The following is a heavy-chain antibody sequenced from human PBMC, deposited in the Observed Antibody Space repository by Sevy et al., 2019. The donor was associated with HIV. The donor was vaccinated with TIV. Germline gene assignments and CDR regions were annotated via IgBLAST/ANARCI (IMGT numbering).Heavy chain of an antibody. V-gene: IGHV3-30*18. CDR2: ISFDGSNK. CDR1: GFTFNVYG. D-gene: IGHD6-19*01. CDR3: AKDMAVTTPWGFQEF. J-gene: IGHJ4*02. Sequence: GGSLRLSCTASGFTFNVYGMYWVRQAPGKGLEWVASISFDGSNKDYADSVKGRFTMSRDDSKNTLYLRMNSLRPEDTALYFCAKDMAVTTPWGFQEFWGQGTLVTVSS.